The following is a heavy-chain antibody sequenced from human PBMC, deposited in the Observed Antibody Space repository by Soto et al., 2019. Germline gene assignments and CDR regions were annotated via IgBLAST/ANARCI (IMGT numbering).Heavy chain of an antibody. J-gene: IGHJ4*02. CDR3: ARDFLETSYYDDGVGSHFDW. CDR1: GGSVSSGGYY. Sequence: KTSETLSLTCIVSGGSVSSGGYYWIWLRPPPGKRLEWMGYFYYTGSTKSNPSLKSRGTISGDTSKNHCSLNLSSVTAADTAVYYCARDFLETSYYDDGVGSHFDWWGQGALVTVSS. V-gene: IGHV4-61*03. CDR2: FYYTGST. D-gene: IGHD3-22*01.